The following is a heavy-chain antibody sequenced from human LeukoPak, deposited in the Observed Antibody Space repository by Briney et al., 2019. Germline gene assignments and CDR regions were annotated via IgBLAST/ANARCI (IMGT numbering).Heavy chain of an antibody. D-gene: IGHD3-10*01. V-gene: IGHV1-8*03. CDR3: ARGPITTWFGELLSPLDY. Sequence: ASVKVSCKASGGTFSSYAISWVRQAPGQGLEWMGWMNPNSANTGYAQKFQGRVTITRNTSISTAYMELSSLRSEDTAVYYCARGPITTWFGELLSPLDYWGQGTLVTVSS. CDR1: GGTFSSYA. CDR2: MNPNSANT. J-gene: IGHJ4*02.